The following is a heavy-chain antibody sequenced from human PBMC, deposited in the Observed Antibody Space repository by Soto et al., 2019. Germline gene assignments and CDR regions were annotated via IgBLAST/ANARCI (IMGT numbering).Heavy chain of an antibody. CDR1: GFTFSSYA. D-gene: IGHD3-22*01. CDR2: ISGSGGST. J-gene: IGHJ4*02. V-gene: IGHV3-23*01. Sequence: EVQLLESGGGLVQPGGSLRLSCAASGFTFSSYAMSWVRQAPGKGLEWVSAISGSGGSTYYADSVKGRFTISRDNSKNTLYLQMNSLRAEDTAVYYCANSKCSDYDSSGYDYWGQGTLVTVSS. CDR3: ANSKCSDYDSSGYDY.